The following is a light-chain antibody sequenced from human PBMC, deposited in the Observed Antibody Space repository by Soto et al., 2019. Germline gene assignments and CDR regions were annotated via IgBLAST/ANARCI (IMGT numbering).Light chain of an antibody. CDR3: CSYAGTYTPL. CDR2: DVS. CDR1: SSNIGAGYD. J-gene: IGLJ2*01. Sequence: QSVLTQPPSVSGAPGQRVTISCTGSSSNIGAGYDVHWYQHNPGKAPKLMIFDVSARPSGVPDRFSGSKSANTASLTISGLQAEDEADYYCCSYAGTYTPLFGGGTKVTVL. V-gene: IGLV1-40*01.